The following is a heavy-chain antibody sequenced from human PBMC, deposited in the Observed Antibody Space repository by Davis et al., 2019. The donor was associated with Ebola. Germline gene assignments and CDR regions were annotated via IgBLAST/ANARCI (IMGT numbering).Heavy chain of an antibody. Sequence: AASVKVSCKASGYTFTSYGISWVRQAPGQGLEWMGWISAYNGNTNYAQKLQGRVTMTTDTSTSTAYMELRSLRSDDTAVYYCARDRGAVVVAATKDYWGQGTLVIVSS. J-gene: IGHJ4*02. D-gene: IGHD2-15*01. CDR3: ARDRGAVVVAATKDY. V-gene: IGHV1-18*04. CDR2: ISAYNGNT. CDR1: GYTFTSYG.